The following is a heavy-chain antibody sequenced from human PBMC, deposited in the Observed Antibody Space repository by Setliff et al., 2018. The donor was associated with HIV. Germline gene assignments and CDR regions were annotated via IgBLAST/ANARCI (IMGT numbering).Heavy chain of an antibody. Sequence: GSLRLSCAASGFTFSDYYMSWIRQAPGKGLEWVAVISYDGGNKYYADSVKGRFTISRDNAKNTLYLQMNSLRAKDTAVYYCARERLRFLEWLPLDYWGQGTLVTVSS. CDR2: ISYDGGNK. V-gene: IGHV3-30*03. CDR1: GFTFSDYY. D-gene: IGHD3-3*01. J-gene: IGHJ4*02. CDR3: ARERLRFLEWLPLDY.